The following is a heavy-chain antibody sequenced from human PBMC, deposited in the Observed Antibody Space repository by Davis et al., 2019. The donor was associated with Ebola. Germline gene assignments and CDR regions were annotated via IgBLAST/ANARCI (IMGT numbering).Heavy chain of an antibody. CDR1: GGSFSGYY. D-gene: IGHD1-26*01. CDR2: INHSGST. J-gene: IGHJ4*02. V-gene: IGHV4-34*01. CDR3: ARVVGATTALLDY. Sequence: MPSETLSLTCAVYGGSFSGYYWSWIRQPPGKGLEWIGEINHSGSTNYNPSLKSRVTISVDASKNQFSLKLSSVTAADMAVYYCARVVGATTALLDYWGQGPLVTVSS.